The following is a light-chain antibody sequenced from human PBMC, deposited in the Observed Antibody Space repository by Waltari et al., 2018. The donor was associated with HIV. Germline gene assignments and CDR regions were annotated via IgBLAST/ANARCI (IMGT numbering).Light chain of an antibody. Sequence: SYELTQAPSESAAPGQSARISCGGFNIGSKSVTWLQQRAGQAPVLLIFDDDDRPSGIPERFSGANSGSAPTATLTSTRVEPGDEADYYCLVWDHHSDHWVIGGGTKLTVL. V-gene: IGLV3-21*02. CDR3: LVWDHHSDHWV. CDR1: NIGSKS. J-gene: IGLJ3*02. CDR2: DDD.